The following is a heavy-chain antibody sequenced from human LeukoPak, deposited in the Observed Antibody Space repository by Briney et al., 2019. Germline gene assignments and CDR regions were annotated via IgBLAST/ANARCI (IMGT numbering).Heavy chain of an antibody. CDR2: ISGSGGST. CDR1: GFTFSSYA. V-gene: IGHV3-23*01. CDR3: ARDDSVAAALPFDY. D-gene: IGHD6-13*01. J-gene: IGHJ4*02. Sequence: GRSLRLSCAASGFTFSSYAMSWVRQAPGKGLEWVSAISGSGGSTYYADSVKGRFTISRDNSKNTLYLQMNSLRAEDTAVYYCARDDSVAAALPFDYWGQGTLVTVSS.